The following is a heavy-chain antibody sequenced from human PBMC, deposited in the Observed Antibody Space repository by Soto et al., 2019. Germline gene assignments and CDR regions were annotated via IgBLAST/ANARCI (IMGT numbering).Heavy chain of an antibody. Sequence: QVQLVQSGAEVKKPGASVKVSCKASGYTFTSYGISWVRQAPGQGLEWMGWISAYNGNTNYAQKLQGSFTMTTDTSTRTAYMELRSLRSDDTAVYYCASDTRYCSGGSCYAGYWGQGTLVTVSS. CDR2: ISAYNGNT. J-gene: IGHJ4*02. CDR3: ASDTRYCSGGSCYAGY. CDR1: GYTFTSYG. V-gene: IGHV1-18*04. D-gene: IGHD2-15*01.